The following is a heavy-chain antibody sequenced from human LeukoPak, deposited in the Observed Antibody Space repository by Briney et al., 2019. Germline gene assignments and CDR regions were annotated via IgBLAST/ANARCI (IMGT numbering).Heavy chain of an antibody. CDR2: INHDGSST. V-gene: IGHV3-74*01. D-gene: IGHD6-13*01. Sequence: GGSLRLSCATSGFTFSTFWMHWVRQAPGKGLVWVSRINHDGSSTNYADSVKGRFTISRDNAKNTLHLQMNSLRAEDTAVYYCARDAYSSSRLDYWGQGTLVTVSS. CDR1: GFTFSTFW. CDR3: ARDAYSSSRLDY. J-gene: IGHJ4*02.